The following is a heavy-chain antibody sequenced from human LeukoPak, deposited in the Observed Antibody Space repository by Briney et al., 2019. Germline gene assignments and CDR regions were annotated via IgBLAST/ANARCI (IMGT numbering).Heavy chain of an antibody. CDR2: IIPIFGTA. CDR1: GGTFSSYA. J-gene: IGHJ4*02. D-gene: IGHD6-13*01. CDR3: ARDLAPLAAAGSPYFDY. V-gene: IGHV1-69*13. Sequence: GASVNVSCKASGGTFSSYAISWVRQAPGQGLEWMGGIIPIFGTANYAQKFQGRVTITADESTSTAYMELSSLRSEDTAVYYCARDLAPLAAAGSPYFDYWGQGTLVTVSS.